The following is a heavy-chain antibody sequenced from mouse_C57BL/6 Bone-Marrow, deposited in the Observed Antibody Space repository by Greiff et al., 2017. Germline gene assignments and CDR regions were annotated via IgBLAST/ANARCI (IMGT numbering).Heavy chain of an antibody. CDR3: ARRGEAGWIYYDYYFDY. CDR2: IDPSDSYT. V-gene: IGHV1-50*01. CDR1: GYTFTSYW. D-gene: IGHD2-4*01. J-gene: IGHJ2*01. Sequence: VQLQQPGAELVKPGASVKLSCKASGYTFTSYWMQWVKQRPGQGLEWIGEIDPSDSYTNYNQKFKGKATLTVDTSSSTAYMQLSSLTSEDSAVYYCARRGEAGWIYYDYYFDYWGQGTTLTVSS.